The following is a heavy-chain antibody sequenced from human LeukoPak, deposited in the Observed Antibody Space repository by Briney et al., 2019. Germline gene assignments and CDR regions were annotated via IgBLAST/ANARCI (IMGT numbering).Heavy chain of an antibody. CDR1: GFSLNANGVG. D-gene: IGHD3-22*01. CDR2: IFWDDNT. J-gene: IGHJ3*02. V-gene: IGHV2-5*02. CDR3: AHRGAYYDSSEAFDI. Sequence: SGPALVKPTQTLTLTCTFSGFSLNANGVGVGWIRQPPGKALEWLAIIFWDDNTRYSPSLKSRLTITKDTSKNQVVLTMTNMDPVDTATYYCAHRGAYYDSSEAFDIWGQGTMVTVSS.